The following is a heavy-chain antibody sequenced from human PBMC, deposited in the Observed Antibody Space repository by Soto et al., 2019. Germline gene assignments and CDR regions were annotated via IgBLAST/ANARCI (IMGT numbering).Heavy chain of an antibody. Sequence: EVQLVESGGGLIQPGGSLRLSCAASGFTFSGYSVNWVRQAPGKGLEWVSYISSGSKTIYYADSVKGRFTVSRDNARHSQFLQMSGLRDEDTAVYYCTREDILGTRSFDYWGQGTLVTVSS. CDR3: TREDILGTRSFDY. D-gene: IGHD3-9*01. CDR2: ISSGSKTI. CDR1: GFTFSGYS. V-gene: IGHV3-48*02. J-gene: IGHJ4*02.